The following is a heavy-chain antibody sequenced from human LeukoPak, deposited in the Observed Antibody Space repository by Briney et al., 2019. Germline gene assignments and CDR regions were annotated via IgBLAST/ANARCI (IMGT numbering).Heavy chain of an antibody. CDR1: GFTFSSYW. J-gene: IGHJ4*02. D-gene: IGHD4-17*01. CDR3: ARDTRYGDFLGY. Sequence: GGSLRLSCAASGFTFSSYWMHWVRQVPGKGLEWVSRINKDGSSTSNADSVEGRFSISRDNTKNTLYLQMNSLRADDTAVYYCARDTRYGDFLGYWGQGTLVTVSS. CDR2: INKDGSST. V-gene: IGHV3-74*01.